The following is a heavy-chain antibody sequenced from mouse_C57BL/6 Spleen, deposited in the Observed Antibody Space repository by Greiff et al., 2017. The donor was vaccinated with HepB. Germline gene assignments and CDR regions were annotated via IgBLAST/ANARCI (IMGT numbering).Heavy chain of an antibody. Sequence: VQLQQSGAELVRPGASVKLSCTASGFNIKDYYMHWVKQRPEQGLEWIGRIDPEDGDTEYAPKFQGKATMTADTSSNTAYLQLSSLTSEDTAVYYCTTYGSSLYWYFDVWGTGTTVTVSS. CDR1: GFNIKDYY. CDR2: IDPEDGDT. D-gene: IGHD1-1*01. J-gene: IGHJ1*03. V-gene: IGHV14-1*01. CDR3: TTYGSSLYWYFDV.